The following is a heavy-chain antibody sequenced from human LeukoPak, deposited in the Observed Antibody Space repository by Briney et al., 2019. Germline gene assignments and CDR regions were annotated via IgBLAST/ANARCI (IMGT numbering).Heavy chain of an antibody. CDR3: ARDSGTTGEVKFDP. J-gene: IGHJ5*02. CDR1: GGSFSGYY. CDR2: INHSGST. D-gene: IGHD3-10*01. Sequence: RPSETLSLTCAVYGGSFSGYYWSWIRQPPGKGLEWIGEINHSGSTKYNPSLKSRVTISLDTSKNQFSLKLRSVTAADTAVYYCARDSGTTGEVKFDPWGQGTLVTVSS. V-gene: IGHV4-34*01.